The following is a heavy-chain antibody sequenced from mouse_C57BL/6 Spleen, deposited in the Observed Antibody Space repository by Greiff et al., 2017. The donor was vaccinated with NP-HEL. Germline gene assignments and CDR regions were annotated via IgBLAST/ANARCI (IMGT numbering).Heavy chain of an antibody. Sequence: VKLMESGAELVRPGTSVKVSCKASGYAFTNYLIEWVKQRPGQGLEWIGVINPGSGGTNYNEKFKGKATLTADKSSSTAYMQLSSLTSEDSAVYFCARSGSSGYPAWFAYWGQGTLVTVSA. CDR3: ARSGSSGYPAWFAY. CDR2: INPGSGGT. V-gene: IGHV1-54*01. CDR1: GYAFTNYL. J-gene: IGHJ3*01. D-gene: IGHD3-2*02.